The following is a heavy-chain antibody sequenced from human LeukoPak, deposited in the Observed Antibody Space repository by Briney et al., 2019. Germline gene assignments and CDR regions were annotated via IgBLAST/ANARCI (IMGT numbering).Heavy chain of an antibody. CDR1: GYTFTSYD. J-gene: IGHJ4*02. CDR2: MNPNSGNT. D-gene: IGHD6-13*01. Sequence: ASVKVSCKASGYTFTSYDINWVRQATGQGLEWMGWMNPNSGNTGYAQKFQGRVTITRNTSISTAYMELSSLRSEDTAVYYCARVAKRGIAARGSFDYWGQGTLVTVSS. V-gene: IGHV1-8*03. CDR3: ARVAKRGIAARGSFDY.